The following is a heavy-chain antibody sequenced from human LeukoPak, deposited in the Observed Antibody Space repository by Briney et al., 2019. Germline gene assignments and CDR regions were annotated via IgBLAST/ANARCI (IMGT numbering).Heavy chain of an antibody. D-gene: IGHD6-19*01. J-gene: IGHJ4*02. CDR3: ASARYSSGGLY. CDR2: ISVYNGNT. V-gene: IGHV1-18*01. Sequence: VASVKVSCKASGYTFTSYGITWVRQAPGQGLEWMGWISVYNGNTNYAQKLQGRVTMTTDTSTSTAYMELRSLRSDDTAVYYCASARYSSGGLYWGQGTLVTVSS. CDR1: GYTFTSYG.